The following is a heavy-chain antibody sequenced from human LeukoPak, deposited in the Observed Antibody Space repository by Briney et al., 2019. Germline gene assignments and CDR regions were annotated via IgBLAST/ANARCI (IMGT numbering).Heavy chain of an antibody. CDR1: GDSISSYY. V-gene: IGHV4-59*01. J-gene: IGHJ4*02. Sequence: PSETLCLTCTVSGDSISSYYWSWIRQPPGKGLEWMGYINYGGNTNYNPSLKSRVTISVDTSKNQFSLRLTSVTAADTAVYYCAREGRQDYVYFDCWGQGTLVTVSS. CDR3: AREGRQDYVYFDC. CDR2: INYGGNT. D-gene: IGHD4-17*01.